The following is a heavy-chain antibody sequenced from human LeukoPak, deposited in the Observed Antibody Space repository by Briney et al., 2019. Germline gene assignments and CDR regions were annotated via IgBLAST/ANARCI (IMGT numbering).Heavy chain of an antibody. J-gene: IGHJ4*02. Sequence: GGSLRLSCAASGFTFSSYGMHWVRQAPGKGLEWVAVIWYDGSNKYYADSVKGRFTISRDNSKNTLYLQMISLRAEDTAVYYCARDLREWLRSYYYFDYWGQGTLVTVSS. V-gene: IGHV3-33*01. CDR1: GFTFSSYG. D-gene: IGHD5-12*01. CDR2: IWYDGSNK. CDR3: ARDLREWLRSYYYFDY.